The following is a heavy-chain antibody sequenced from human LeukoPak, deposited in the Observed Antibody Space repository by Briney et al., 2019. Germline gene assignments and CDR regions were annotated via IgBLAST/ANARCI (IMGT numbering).Heavy chain of an antibody. Sequence: PSETLSLTCTVSGGSISSYYWSWIRQPPGKGLEWIGYIYYSGSTNYNPSLKSRVTISVDTSKNQFSLKLSSVPAADTAVYYCATSYGDGVDYWGQGTLVTVSS. CDR3: ATSYGDGVDY. V-gene: IGHV4-59*01. CDR1: GGSISSYY. J-gene: IGHJ4*02. D-gene: IGHD4-17*01. CDR2: IYYSGST.